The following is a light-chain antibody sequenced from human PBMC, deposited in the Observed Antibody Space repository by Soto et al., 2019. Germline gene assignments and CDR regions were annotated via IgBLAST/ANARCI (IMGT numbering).Light chain of an antibody. J-gene: IGKJ2*01. V-gene: IGKV1-5*03. CDR3: QQYINLPYT. Sequence: DIQMTQFPSTLSASLGDRVTITCRASQTVSNWLAWYQQKPGIAPKLLIYRASTLDGGVPSRFSGSGSGTEFTLTISSLQPDDFATYYCQQYINLPYTFGRVAKLEIE. CDR2: RAS. CDR1: QTVSNW.